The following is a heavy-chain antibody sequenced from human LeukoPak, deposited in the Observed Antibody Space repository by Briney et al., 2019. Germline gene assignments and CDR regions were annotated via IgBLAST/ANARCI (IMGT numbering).Heavy chain of an antibody. CDR2: IYYSGST. J-gene: IGHJ6*02. V-gene: IGHV4-59*01. CDR3: AADYGGNYYYGMDV. CDR1: GGSISSYY. Sequence: PSETLSLTCTVSGGSISSYYWSWIRQPPGKGLEWIGYIYYSGSTNYNPSLKSRVTISVDTSKNQFSLKLSSVTAADTAVYYCAADYGGNYYYGMDVWGQGTTVTVSS. D-gene: IGHD4-17*01.